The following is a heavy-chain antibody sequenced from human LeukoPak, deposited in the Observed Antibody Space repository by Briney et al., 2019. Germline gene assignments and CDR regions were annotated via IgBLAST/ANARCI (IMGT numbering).Heavy chain of an antibody. CDR1: GFNFRSYE. V-gene: IGHV3-48*03. Sequence: GGSLRLSCAASGFNFRSYEMNWVRQAPGKGLEWLSYISSSGNTMYYADSVEGRFTISRDNAKNSLYLQMNSLRAEDTAVYYCARGDSSSWYYFDYWGQGTLVTVSS. D-gene: IGHD6-13*01. CDR2: ISSSGNTM. CDR3: ARGDSSSWYYFDY. J-gene: IGHJ4*02.